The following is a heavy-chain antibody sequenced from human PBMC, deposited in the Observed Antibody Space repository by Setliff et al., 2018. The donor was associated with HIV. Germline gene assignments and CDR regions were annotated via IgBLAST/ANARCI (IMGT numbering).Heavy chain of an antibody. CDR1: GYTFTSYG. V-gene: IGHV1-18*04. CDR3: ARFEGRDKRGYSYGAYYYYMDV. Sequence: ASVKVSCKASGYTFTSYGISWVRQAPGQGLEWMGWISTYKGNTKYEQKFQGRVTMTTDTSTSTAYMELRSLRSDDTAIYYCARFEGRDKRGYSYGAYYYYMDVWGKGTTVTVSS. D-gene: IGHD5-18*01. J-gene: IGHJ6*03. CDR2: ISTYKGNT.